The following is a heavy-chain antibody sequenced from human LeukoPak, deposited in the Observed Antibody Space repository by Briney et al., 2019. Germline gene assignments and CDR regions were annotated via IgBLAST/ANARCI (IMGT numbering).Heavy chain of an antibody. V-gene: IGHV1-2*02. CDR3: ARSFYGSGSNPEKYYYYYYMDV. CDR1: GYTFTGYY. CDR2: INPNSGGT. D-gene: IGHD3-10*01. Sequence: ASVKVSCKASGYTFTGYYMHWVRQAPGQGLEWMGWINPNSGGTNYAQKFQGRVTMTRDTSISTAYMELSRLRSDDTAVYYCARSFYGSGSNPEKYYYYYYMDVWGKGTTVTVSS. J-gene: IGHJ6*03.